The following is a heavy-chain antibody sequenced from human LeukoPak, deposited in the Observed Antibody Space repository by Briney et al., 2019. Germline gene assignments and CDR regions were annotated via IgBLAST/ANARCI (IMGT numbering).Heavy chain of an antibody. CDR2: LSAGSGTI. J-gene: IGHJ4*02. CDR1: EFTFSSYS. Sequence: GGSLRLSCAASEFTFSSYSMNWVRQAPGKGLEWVSYLSAGSGTIYYADSVKGRFTISRDNAKNSLYLQMNSLGDEDTAVYYCARASRSGSYYFDYWGQGTVVTVSS. D-gene: IGHD3-10*01. CDR3: ARASRSGSYYFDY. V-gene: IGHV3-48*02.